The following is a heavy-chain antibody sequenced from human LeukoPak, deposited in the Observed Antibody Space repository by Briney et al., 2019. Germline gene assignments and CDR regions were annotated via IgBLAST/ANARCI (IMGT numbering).Heavy chain of an antibody. D-gene: IGHD5-12*01. CDR1: GFTFDTYP. Sequence: GGSLRLSCAAAGFTFDTYPMNWVRQAPGRGLEWISYISSNRDTIYYAASVKGRFTISRDNARYSLYPQMNSLRDEDTAVYYCARGPGYGHYFDYWGQGALVTVSS. CDR2: ISSNRDTI. V-gene: IGHV3-48*02. CDR3: ARGPGYGHYFDY. J-gene: IGHJ4*02.